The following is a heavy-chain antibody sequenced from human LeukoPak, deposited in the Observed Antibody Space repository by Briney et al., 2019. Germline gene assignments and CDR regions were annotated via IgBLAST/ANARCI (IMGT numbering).Heavy chain of an antibody. D-gene: IGHD2-21*02. V-gene: IGHV4-39*07. CDR2: IYYSGST. CDR1: GGSISSSSYY. J-gene: IGHJ4*02. CDR3: ARDIVVVTAIPAGFDY. Sequence: SETLSLTCTVSGGSISSSSYYWGWIRQPPGKGLEWIGSIYYSGSTYYNPFLKSRVTISVDTSKNQFSLKLSSVTAADTAVYYCARDIVVVTAIPAGFDYWGQGTLVTVSS.